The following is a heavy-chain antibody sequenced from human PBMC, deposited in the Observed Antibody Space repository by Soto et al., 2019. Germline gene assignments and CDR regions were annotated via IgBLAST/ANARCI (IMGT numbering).Heavy chain of an antibody. Sequence: GGSLRLSCAASGVTFCSYGMDWVRQAPGKGLEWVAVISYDGSNKYYADSVKGRFTISRDNSKNTLYLQMNSLRAEDTAVYYCAKEHDYDSGGYYHYYYYYGMDVWAQGTTVTVPS. CDR3: AKEHDYDSGGYYHYYYYYGMDV. CDR1: GVTFCSYG. D-gene: IGHD3-22*01. V-gene: IGHV3-30*18. CDR2: ISYDGSNK. J-gene: IGHJ6*02.